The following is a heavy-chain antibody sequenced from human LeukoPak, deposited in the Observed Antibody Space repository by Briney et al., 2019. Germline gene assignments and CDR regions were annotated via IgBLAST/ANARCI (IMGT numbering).Heavy chain of an antibody. D-gene: IGHD1-26*01. J-gene: IGHJ3*02. CDR2: IYYSGST. Sequence: SETLSLTCTVSGGSISSYYWSWIRQPPGKGLEWIGYIYYSGSTNYNPSLKSRVTISVDTSKNQFSLKLSSVTAADTAVYYCARDTGGSYFDAFDIWGQGTMVTVSS. CDR1: GGSISSYY. CDR3: ARDTGGSYFDAFDI. V-gene: IGHV4-59*01.